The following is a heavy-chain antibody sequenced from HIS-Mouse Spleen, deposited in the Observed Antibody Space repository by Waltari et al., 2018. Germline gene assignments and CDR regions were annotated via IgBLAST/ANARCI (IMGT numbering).Heavy chain of an antibody. CDR3: ARVRGSSSWYAFDI. Sequence: QVQLQESGPGLVKPSETLSLTCTVSGGSISSYYWSWIRQPAGKGLEWIRRSYTSWSTHHNPSLKSRGTMSVDTSKNQFSLKLSSVTAADTAVYYCARVRGSSSWYAFDIWGQGTMVTVSS. V-gene: IGHV4-4*07. CDR1: GGSISSYY. D-gene: IGHD6-13*01. CDR2: SYTSWST. J-gene: IGHJ3*02.